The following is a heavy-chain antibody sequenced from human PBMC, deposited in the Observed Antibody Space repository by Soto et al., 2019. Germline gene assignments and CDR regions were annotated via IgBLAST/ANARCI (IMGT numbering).Heavy chain of an antibody. CDR3: ARLQYTVVTPIDM. CDR1: SGSIRTSY. V-gene: IGHV4-59*01. D-gene: IGHD2-21*02. CDR2: IHNSGNT. J-gene: IGHJ3*02. Sequence: QVQLQESGPGLVKPSETLSLTCTVPSGSIRTSYWTWIRQFPGKELEWNAHIHNSGNTNSNPSLESRVTISMDTSKNQISLRLTSVTAADTAMYYCARLQYTVVTPIDMWGQGTMVTVSS.